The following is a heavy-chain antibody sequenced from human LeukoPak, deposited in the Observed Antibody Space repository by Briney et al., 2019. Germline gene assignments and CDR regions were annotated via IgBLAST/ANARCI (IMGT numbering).Heavy chain of an antibody. V-gene: IGHV4-31*03. CDR3: ARENGWLRDYAEYYYGMDV. CDR1: GGSISSSGYY. CDR2: IYYSGST. J-gene: IGHJ6*02. Sequence: SETLSLTCTVSGGSISSSGYYWSWIRQHPEKDLEWIGCIYYSGSTFYNPSLKSRVTISVDTSKNQFSLKLSSVTAADTAVYYCARENGWLRDYAEYYYGMDVWGQGTTVTVSS. D-gene: IGHD5-12*01.